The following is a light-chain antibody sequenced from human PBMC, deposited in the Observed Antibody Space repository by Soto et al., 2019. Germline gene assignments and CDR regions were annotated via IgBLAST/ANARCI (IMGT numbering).Light chain of an antibody. V-gene: IGLV1-47*01. Sequence: QSVLTQPPSTSGTPGQRVTISCSRSRSNIGNNDVYWYQKLPGMAPKLLIYRSNQRPSGVPNRFSGSKSGTSASLAISGLRSEDEADYYCAAWDDTLSVLFGGGTKVTVL. CDR3: AAWDDTLSVL. J-gene: IGLJ3*02. CDR2: RSN. CDR1: RSNIGNND.